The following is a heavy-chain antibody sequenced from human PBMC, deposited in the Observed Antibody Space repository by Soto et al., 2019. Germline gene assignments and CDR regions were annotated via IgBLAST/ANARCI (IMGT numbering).Heavy chain of an antibody. CDR2: IYHSGST. CDR3: AGGSGSDDY. V-gene: IGHV4-30-2*01. Sequence: QLQLQESGSGLVKPSQTQSLTCAVSGGSISSGGYSWSWIRQPPGKGLEWIGYIYHSGSTYYNPSLKSRVTISVDRSKNQLSLMLSSVTAADTAVYCCAGGSGSDDYWGQGTLVTVSS. CDR1: GGSISSGGYS. D-gene: IGHD5-12*01. J-gene: IGHJ4*02.